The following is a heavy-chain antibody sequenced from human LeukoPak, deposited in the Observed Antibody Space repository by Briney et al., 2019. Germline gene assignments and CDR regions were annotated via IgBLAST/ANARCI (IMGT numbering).Heavy chain of an antibody. D-gene: IGHD3-10*01. CDR1: GGTFSSYA. CDR3: ARQMRNSSGNNTYYYCYGMDV. Sequence: SVKVSCKASGGTFSSYAISWVRQAPGQGLEWMGGIIPIFGTANYAQKFQGRVTITTDESTSTAYMELSSLRSEDTAVYYCARQMRNSSGNNTYYYCYGMDVWGQGTTVTVSS. CDR2: IIPIFGTA. J-gene: IGHJ6*02. V-gene: IGHV1-69*05.